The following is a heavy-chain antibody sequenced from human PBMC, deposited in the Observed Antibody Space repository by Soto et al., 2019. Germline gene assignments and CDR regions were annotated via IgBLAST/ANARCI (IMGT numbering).Heavy chain of an antibody. CDR2: IYPGDSDT. J-gene: IGHJ4*02. CDR1: GYRFTSYW. D-gene: IGHD5-12*01. V-gene: IGHV5-51*01. Sequence: EVQLVQSGAAVKRPGESLTISCQGAGYRFTSYWIGWVRQVPGKGLEWMAVIYPGDSDTRYSPSFQGQVTVSADKSTSTVYLQWRSLKASDTAIYYCARQFSGNNYGYWGQGTQVNVSS. CDR3: ARQFSGNNYGY.